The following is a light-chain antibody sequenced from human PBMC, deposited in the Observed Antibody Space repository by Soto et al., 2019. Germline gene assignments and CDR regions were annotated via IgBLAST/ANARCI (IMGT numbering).Light chain of an antibody. Sequence: QSALTQPPSASGSPGQSVTISCTGTSSDVGGYNYVSWYQQHPGQAPKLMISEVSKRPSGVPDRCSGSKSGNTASLTVSGLQAEDEADDYCSSFAGNTNLVFGGGTKLTVL. J-gene: IGLJ2*01. CDR3: SSFAGNTNLV. CDR2: EVS. V-gene: IGLV2-8*01. CDR1: SSDVGGYNY.